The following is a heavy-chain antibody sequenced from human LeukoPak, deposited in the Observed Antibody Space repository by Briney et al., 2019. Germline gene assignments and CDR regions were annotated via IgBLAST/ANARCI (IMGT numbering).Heavy chain of an antibody. CDR1: GFTFSSYS. CDR3: ARLGSPDTGYMDV. J-gene: IGHJ6*03. Sequence: GGSLRLSCAASGFTFSSYSMNCVRQAPGKGLEWVSSISSSSSYIYYADSVKGRFTISRDNAKNSLYLQMNSLRAEDTAVYYCARLGSPDTGYMDVWGKGTTVTISS. V-gene: IGHV3-21*01. D-gene: IGHD5-18*01. CDR2: ISSSSSYI.